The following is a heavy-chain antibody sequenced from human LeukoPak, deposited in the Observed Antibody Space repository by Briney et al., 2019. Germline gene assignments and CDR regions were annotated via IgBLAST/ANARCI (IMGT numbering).Heavy chain of an antibody. CDR2: IIPILGIA. CDR1: GGTFSSYA. V-gene: IGHV1-69*04. J-gene: IGHJ5*02. D-gene: IGHD3-22*01. Sequence: GASVKVSCKASGGTFSSYAISWVRQAPGQGLEWMGRIIPILGIANYAQKFQGRVTITADKSTSTAYMELSSLRSEDTAVYYCAKAGYYYDAEWFDPWGQGTLVTVSS. CDR3: AKAGYYYDAEWFDP.